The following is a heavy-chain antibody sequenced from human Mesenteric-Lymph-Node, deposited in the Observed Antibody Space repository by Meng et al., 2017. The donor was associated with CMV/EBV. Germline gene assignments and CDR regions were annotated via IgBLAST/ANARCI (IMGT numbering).Heavy chain of an antibody. CDR2: IKQDGSER. CDR1: GFTFSSYW. J-gene: IGHJ4*02. V-gene: IGHV3-7*01. CDR3: ARATPLFDYGSDY. D-gene: IGHD3-10*01. Sequence: GGSLRLSCAASGFTFSSYWMNWVRLAPGKGLEWVANIKQDGSERYYVDSVKGRFTVSRDDAKNSLYLQMNSLRAEDTAVYYCARATPLFDYGSDYWGQGTLVTVSS.